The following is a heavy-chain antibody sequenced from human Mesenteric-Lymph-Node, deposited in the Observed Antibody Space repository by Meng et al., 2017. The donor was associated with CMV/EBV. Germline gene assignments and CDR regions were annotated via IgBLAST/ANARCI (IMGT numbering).Heavy chain of an antibody. CDR1: GFIFSSYD. CDR2: IRYDGSNK. CDR3: AKDHQGLAATSGRLY. D-gene: IGHD2-15*01. V-gene: IGHV3-30*02. J-gene: IGHJ4*02. Sequence: GESLQISCAASGFIFSSYDMHWVRQAPGKGLEWVAFIRYDGSNKYYADSVKGRFTISRDNSKNTLYLQMNGLRAEDTAVYYCAKDHQGLAATSGRLYWGQGTLVTVSS.